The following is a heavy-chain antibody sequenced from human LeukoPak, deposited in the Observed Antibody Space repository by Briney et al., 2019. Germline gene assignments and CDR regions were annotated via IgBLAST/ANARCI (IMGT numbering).Heavy chain of an antibody. CDR3: ARDRSSPRYFDL. V-gene: IGHV1-46*01. Sequence: ASVKVSCKASGYTFTSYYIHWVRQAPGQGLEWMGIINPSGGSTSYAQKLQGRVTMTRDTSTSTVYMELSSLRSEDTAVYYCARDRSSPRYFDLWGRGTLVTVSS. D-gene: IGHD6-19*01. CDR1: GYTFTSYY. J-gene: IGHJ2*01. CDR2: INPSGGST.